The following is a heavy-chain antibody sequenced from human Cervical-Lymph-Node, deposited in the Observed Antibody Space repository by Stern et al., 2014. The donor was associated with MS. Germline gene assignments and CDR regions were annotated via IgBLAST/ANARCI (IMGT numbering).Heavy chain of an antibody. CDR3: AIMRGDSGLHY. D-gene: IGHD6-19*01. J-gene: IGHJ4*02. Sequence: VQLVESGAEVKKPGESLSISCKGSGYSFTHFWVGWVRQMPGKGLEWMGIIYPGDSDTRYSPFFQGQVTISADSSLNIAYLQWSSLKASDTAIYYCAIMRGDSGLHYWGQGTLVTVSS. V-gene: IGHV5-51*03. CDR1: GYSFTHFW. CDR2: IYPGDSDT.